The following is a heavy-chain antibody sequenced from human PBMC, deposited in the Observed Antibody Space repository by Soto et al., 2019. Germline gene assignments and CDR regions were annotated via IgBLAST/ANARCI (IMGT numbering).Heavy chain of an antibody. V-gene: IGHV3-15*01. CDR2: INRKRDIGTT. CDR3: TTVALYNWNDGNHYFDY. Sequence: GGSLRLSCATSGFSFTDAWMSWVRQAPGKGLEWVGHINRKRDIGTTDYAAPVKGRFTISADTSKNTLYLQMNSLKTEDTAVYYCTTVALYNWNDGNHYFDYWGQGALVTVSS. D-gene: IGHD1-1*01. CDR1: GFSFTDAW. J-gene: IGHJ4*02.